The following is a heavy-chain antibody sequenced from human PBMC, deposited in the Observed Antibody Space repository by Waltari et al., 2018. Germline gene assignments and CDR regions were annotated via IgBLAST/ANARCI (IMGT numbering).Heavy chain of an antibody. CDR2: SITMFGTA. J-gene: IGHJ4*02. CDR1: GGTFSSYA. Sequence: QVQLVQSGAEVKKPGSSVKVSCKASGGTFSSYAISWVRQAPGQGLEWMGRSITMFGTANYAQKCQGRVTITADKSTSTAYMELSSLRSEDTAVYYCARRGKGARFFDYWGQGTLVTVSS. D-gene: IGHD3-10*01. V-gene: IGHV1-69*08. CDR3: ARRGKGARFFDY.